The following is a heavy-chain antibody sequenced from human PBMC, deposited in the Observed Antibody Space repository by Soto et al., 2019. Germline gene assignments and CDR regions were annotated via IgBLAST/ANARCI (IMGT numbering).Heavy chain of an antibody. CDR1: GFSLSTSGMC. D-gene: IGHD2-2*01. CDR3: ARISVVPAAISGYDAFDI. Sequence: SGPTLVNPTQTLTLTCTFSGFSLSTSGMCVSWIRQPPGKALEWLARIDWDDDKYYSTSLKTRLTISRDTSKNQVVLTMTNMDPVDTATYYCARISVVPAAISGYDAFDIWGQGTMVTVSS. CDR2: IDWDDDK. V-gene: IGHV2-70*11. J-gene: IGHJ3*02.